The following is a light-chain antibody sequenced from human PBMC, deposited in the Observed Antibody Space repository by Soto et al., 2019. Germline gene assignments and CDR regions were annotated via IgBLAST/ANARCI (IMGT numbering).Light chain of an antibody. CDR1: QSVSSSY. CDR2: SAS. Sequence: PGAMVTLSCRASQSVSSSYLTWYQQKPGQAPRLLIYSASTRATGIPARFSGSGSGTDFTLTISRLEPEDFAVYYCQHYYTSYTTFGQGTKVDNK. CDR3: QHYYTSYTT. J-gene: IGKJ1*01. V-gene: IGKV3-20*01.